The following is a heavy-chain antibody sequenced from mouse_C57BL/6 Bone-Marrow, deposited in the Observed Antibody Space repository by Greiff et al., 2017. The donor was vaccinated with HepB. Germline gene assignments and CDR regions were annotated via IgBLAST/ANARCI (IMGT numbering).Heavy chain of an antibody. Sequence: EVQLQQSGPELVKPGASVKISCKASGYTFTDYYMNWVKQSHGKSLEWIGDINPNNGGTSYNTKFKGKATLTVDKYSSTAYMELRSLTSEDSAVYYCAKEGGLGPEYFDYWGQGTTLTVSS. CDR2: INPNNGGT. CDR1: GYTFTDYY. D-gene: IGHD4-1*01. CDR3: AKEGGLGPEYFDY. J-gene: IGHJ2*01. V-gene: IGHV1-26*01.